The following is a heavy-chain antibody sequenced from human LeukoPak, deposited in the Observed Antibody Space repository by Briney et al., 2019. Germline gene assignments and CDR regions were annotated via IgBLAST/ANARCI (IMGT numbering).Heavy chain of an antibody. CDR2: IRGGGTSE. Sequence: GGSLRLSCTASGFTFGAYAMTWVRQAPGKGPEWVSAIRGGGTSEFYADSVKGRFRISRDNSKDTLFLQMNSLRAEDTAVYYCARDPNGDYIGAFDMWGPGTMVTVSS. D-gene: IGHD4-17*01. CDR1: GFTFGAYA. J-gene: IGHJ3*02. V-gene: IGHV3-23*01. CDR3: ARDPNGDYIGAFDM.